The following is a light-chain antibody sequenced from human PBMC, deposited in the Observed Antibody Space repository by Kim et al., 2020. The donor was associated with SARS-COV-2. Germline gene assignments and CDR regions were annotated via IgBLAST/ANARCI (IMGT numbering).Light chain of an antibody. CDR3: QSYDSSLSGSL. CDR2: DNI. CDR1: RSNIGAGYD. Sequence: QRVTRSYAGSRSNIGAGYDVQWYQQLPGTAPKLLIDDNIDRPSGVPDRFSGSKSGTSASLAITELQAEDGADYYCQSYDSSLSGSLFGGGTQLTVL. J-gene: IGLJ2*01. V-gene: IGLV1-40*01.